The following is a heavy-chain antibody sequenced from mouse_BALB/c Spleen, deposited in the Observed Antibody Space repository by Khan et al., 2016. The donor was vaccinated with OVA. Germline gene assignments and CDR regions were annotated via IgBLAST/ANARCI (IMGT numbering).Heavy chain of an antibody. V-gene: IGHV2-9*02. CDR1: GFSFTSYC. D-gene: IGHD1-3*01. J-gene: IGHJ2*01. Sequence: QVQLQESGPGLVAPSQSLSISCTVSGFSFTSYCVHWVRQPPGKGLEWMGVIWAGGSTIYYSALMSSLSISKDNSTRQVFLQMNSLKTDDTAMYYCDRLEDIWGQGTTLTVSS. CDR3: DRLEDI. CDR2: IWAGGST.